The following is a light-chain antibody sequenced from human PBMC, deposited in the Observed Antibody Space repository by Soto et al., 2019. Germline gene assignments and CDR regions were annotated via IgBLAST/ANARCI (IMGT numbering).Light chain of an antibody. CDR2: GAS. Sequence: EFVLTQSPGTLSLSPGERATLSCRASQSVSSSYLAWYQQKPGQAPRLLIYGASSRTTGIPDRFSGSGSGTDFTLTISRLEPEDFAVYSCQQYGSSPFTFGPGTKVDIK. CDR3: QQYGSSPFT. V-gene: IGKV3-20*01. CDR1: QSVSSSY. J-gene: IGKJ3*01.